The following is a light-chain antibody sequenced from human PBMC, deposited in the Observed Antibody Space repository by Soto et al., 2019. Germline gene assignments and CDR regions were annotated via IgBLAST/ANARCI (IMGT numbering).Light chain of an antibody. Sequence: EIVMTQSPATLSVSPGERATLSCRASQSVSSNLAWYQQKPGQAPRLLIYGASTRATGVPARFSGSGSGTEFILSISSLQSEDFAVYYCQQYHNWYTFGQGTKLEIK. CDR1: QSVSSN. CDR2: GAS. V-gene: IGKV3-15*01. J-gene: IGKJ2*01. CDR3: QQYHNWYT.